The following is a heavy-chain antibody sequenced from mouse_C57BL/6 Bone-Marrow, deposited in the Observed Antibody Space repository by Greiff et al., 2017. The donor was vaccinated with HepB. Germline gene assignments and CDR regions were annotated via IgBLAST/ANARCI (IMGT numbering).Heavy chain of an antibody. Sequence: QVQLKESGPGILQSSQTLSLTCSFSGFSLSTSGMGVSWIRQPSGKGLEWLAHIYWDDDKRYNPSLKSRLTISKDTSRNQVFLKITSVDTADTATYYCARRALYYGYPYYAMDYWGQGTSVTVSS. D-gene: IGHD2-2*01. CDR2: IYWDDDK. CDR3: ARRALYYGYPYYAMDY. J-gene: IGHJ4*01. CDR1: GFSLSTSGMG. V-gene: IGHV8-12*01.